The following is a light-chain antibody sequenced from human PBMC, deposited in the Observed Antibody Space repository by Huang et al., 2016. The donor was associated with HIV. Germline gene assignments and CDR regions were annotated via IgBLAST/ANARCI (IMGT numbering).Light chain of an antibody. V-gene: IGKV1-NL1*01. J-gene: IGKJ2*01. CDR2: AAS. CDR3: QQYYGTPYT. Sequence: DIQVTQSPFSLSASVGDRVTVTCRTSRGISDSLVWSQQKPGRAPKLLVYAASRLESGVPSRFSGSGAGADFTLTINNLQPEDFATYYCQQYYGTPYTFGQGTKVEIK. CDR1: RGISDS.